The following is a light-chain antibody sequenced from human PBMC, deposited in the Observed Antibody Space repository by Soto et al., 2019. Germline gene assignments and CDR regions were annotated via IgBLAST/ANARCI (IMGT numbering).Light chain of an antibody. Sequence: DIEVTQSPSSLSASVVDIFTLSCETSQRVDSYIHWYQHQAGKAPKLLIYAASTLQDGVPSRFSGGGSGTDFSLIITRLQPEDSATYYCQQTYTSVATFGQGTKVDI. CDR2: AAS. CDR1: QRVDSY. J-gene: IGKJ1*01. V-gene: IGKV1-39*01. CDR3: QQTYTSVAT.